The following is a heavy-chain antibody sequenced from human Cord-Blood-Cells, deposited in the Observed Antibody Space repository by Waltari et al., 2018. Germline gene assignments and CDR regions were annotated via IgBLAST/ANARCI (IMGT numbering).Heavy chain of an antibody. CDR1: GGSISSISYY. V-gene: IGHV4-39*01. Sequence: QLQLQESGPGLVKPSETLSLTCTVSGGSISSISYYWVWIRQPPGKGLEWIGGTYYSGSTYHNPSLKGRVTISVDTSKTQFSLKLSSVTAADTAVYYCASRYSSSPPGGAFDIWGQGTMVTVSS. D-gene: IGHD6-6*01. J-gene: IGHJ3*02. CDR2: TYYSGST. CDR3: ASRYSSSPPGGAFDI.